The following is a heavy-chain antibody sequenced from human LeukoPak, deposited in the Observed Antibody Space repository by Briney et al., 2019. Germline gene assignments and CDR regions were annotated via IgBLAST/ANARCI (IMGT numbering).Heavy chain of an antibody. CDR2: ISSYAEIV. CDR3: ARDRITVPGPYNWFDP. V-gene: IGHV3-48*03. CDR1: GFTFSSYE. Sequence: GGLLSPSCAASGFTFSSYEMNWVRQAPGRGVEMVSYISSYAEIVFYPDSVKGRFTVSRDNAKNSLYLQMNSLRVEDTAIYYCARDRITVPGPYNWFDPWGQGTLVSVSS. D-gene: IGHD2/OR15-2a*01. J-gene: IGHJ5*02.